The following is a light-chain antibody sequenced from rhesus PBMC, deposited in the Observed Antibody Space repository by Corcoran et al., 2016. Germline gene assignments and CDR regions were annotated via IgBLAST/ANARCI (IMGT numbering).Light chain of an antibody. CDR2: KAS. CDR3: QQYNSAPRT. V-gene: IGKV1-21*01. Sequence: DIQMTQSPSSLSASVGDRVTITCRASQGISSWLAWYQQKPGKAPKLLIYKASSLQSGVPSRFSGSGSGTVFTLIISSLQSEDFATYYCQQYNSAPRTFGQGTKVEIK. J-gene: IGKJ1*01. CDR1: QGISSW.